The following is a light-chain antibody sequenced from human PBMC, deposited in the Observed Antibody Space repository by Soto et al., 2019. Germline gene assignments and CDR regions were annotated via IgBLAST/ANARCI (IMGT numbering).Light chain of an antibody. V-gene: IGLV2-14*01. CDR3: SSYTSSSSLV. Sequence: QSALTQPASVSGSPGQSITISCTGTSSDVGGYTYVSWYQQHPGKAPKLIISEVSNRPSGVSHRFSGSKSGNTASLTITGLKAADEADYYCSSYTSSSSLVFGGGTKLTVL. J-gene: IGLJ3*02. CDR2: EVS. CDR1: SSDVGGYTY.